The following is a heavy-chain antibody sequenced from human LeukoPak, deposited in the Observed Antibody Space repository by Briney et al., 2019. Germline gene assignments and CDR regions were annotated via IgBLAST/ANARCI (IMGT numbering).Heavy chain of an antibody. V-gene: IGHV1-2*02. CDR3: ARDRDYGGNPDAFDI. CDR1: GYTFTGYY. D-gene: IGHD4-17*01. CDR2: INPNSGGT. Sequence: ASVKVSCKASGYTFTGYYMHWVRQAPGQGLEWMGWINPNSGGTNYAQKFQGRVTMTRDTSISTAYMELSRLRSDDTAVYYCARDRDYGGNPDAFDIWGQGRMVTVSS. J-gene: IGHJ3*02.